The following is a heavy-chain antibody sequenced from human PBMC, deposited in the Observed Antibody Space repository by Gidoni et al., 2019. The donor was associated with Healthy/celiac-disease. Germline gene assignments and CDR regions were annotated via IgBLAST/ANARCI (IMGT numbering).Heavy chain of an antibody. V-gene: IGHV1-18*01. CDR1: GYTFTSYG. J-gene: IGHJ6*03. Sequence: QVQLVQSGAEVKKPGASVKVSCKASGYTFTSYGISWVRQAPGQGLEWMGWISAYNGNTNYAQKLRGRVTMTTDTSTSTAYMELRSLRSDDTAVYYCARVVTGTTRVYYYYYMDVWGKGTTVTVSS. D-gene: IGHD1-7*01. CDR3: ARVVTGTTRVYYYYYMDV. CDR2: ISAYNGNT.